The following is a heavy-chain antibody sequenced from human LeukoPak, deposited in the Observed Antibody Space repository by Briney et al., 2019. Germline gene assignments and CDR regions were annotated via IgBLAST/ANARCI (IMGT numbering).Heavy chain of an antibody. CDR3: AKFPHYGGSGFYLYY. J-gene: IGHJ4*02. CDR2: INGNGGRV. V-gene: IGHV3-23*01. CDR1: GFTFTNFA. D-gene: IGHD3-22*01. Sequence: GGSLRLSCAASGFTFTNFAMNWVRQAPGKGLVWVSRINGNGGRVYYADSVKGRFTISRDNSMNTLHLQMNSLRAEDTAVYYCAKFPHYGGSGFYLYYWCQGAMVTVSS.